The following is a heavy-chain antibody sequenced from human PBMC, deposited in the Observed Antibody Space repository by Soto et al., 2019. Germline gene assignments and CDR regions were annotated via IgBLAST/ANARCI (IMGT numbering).Heavy chain of an antibody. Sequence: EVLLVESGGGLVQPGGSLRLSCAASGFTLSSNSMNWVRQAPGKGLEWVSYISSSHSNSAIYYANSVKGRFTISRDNGKNSLYLQMSSLRAEDTAVYYCATSDWRVWGQGTLVTVSS. CDR3: ATSDWRV. CDR2: ISSSHSNSAI. CDR1: GFTLSSNS. V-gene: IGHV3-48*01. D-gene: IGHD3-9*01. J-gene: IGHJ4*02.